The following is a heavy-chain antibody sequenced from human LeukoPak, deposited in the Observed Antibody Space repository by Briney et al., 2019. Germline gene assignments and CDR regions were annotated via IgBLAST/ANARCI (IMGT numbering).Heavy chain of an antibody. CDR1: GFTFSDYY. J-gene: IGHJ4*02. D-gene: IGHD3-22*01. Sequence: GGSLRLSCAASGFTFSDYYMTWIRQAPRKGLEWVSYISSSSSYIIYADSVKGRFTISRDNAKNSLYLQMNSLRAEDTAVYYCARVDDSNTPGLEYWGQGTLVTVSS. CDR3: ARVDDSNTPGLEY. V-gene: IGHV3-11*03. CDR2: ISSSSSYI.